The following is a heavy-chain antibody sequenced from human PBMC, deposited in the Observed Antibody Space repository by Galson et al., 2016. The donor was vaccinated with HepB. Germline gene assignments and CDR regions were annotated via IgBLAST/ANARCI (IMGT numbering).Heavy chain of an antibody. CDR1: GHTFTSYG. D-gene: IGHD3-10*01. J-gene: IGHJ4*02. CDR2: ISAYNAYT. V-gene: IGHV1-18*04. Sequence: SVKVSCKASGHTFTSYGIIWVRQAPGQGLEWMGWISAYNAYTNYAQNLQGRVTMTIDTSTSTAYMELRSLRSDDTAVYYCARPTYYYGSGSWYFFDYWGQGTLVTVSS. CDR3: ARPTYYYGSGSWYFFDY.